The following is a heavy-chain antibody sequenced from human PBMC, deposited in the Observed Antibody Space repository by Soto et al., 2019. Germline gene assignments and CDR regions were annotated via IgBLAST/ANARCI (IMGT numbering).Heavy chain of an antibody. CDR1: GAAFSNYT. V-gene: IGHV1-69*08. CDR3: ASGKSQMSQDRMGFYYYMDV. D-gene: IGHD1-1*01. Sequence: QVQLVQSGADVKKPGSSVKISCTASGAAFSNYTFTWVRRAPGQGLEWVGRVIPLLDASNYAGKFQDRVKISADRSTSTVYMELSGLRSEDSAIYYCASGKSQMSQDRMGFYYYMDVWGKGTTVTVSS. CDR2: VIPLLDAS. J-gene: IGHJ6*03.